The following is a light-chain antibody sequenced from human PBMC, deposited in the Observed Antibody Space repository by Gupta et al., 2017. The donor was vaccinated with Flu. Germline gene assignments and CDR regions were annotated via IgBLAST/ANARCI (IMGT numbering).Light chain of an antibody. CDR2: CGS. CDR1: QSIVYGPNNENC. Sequence: CRSIQSIVYGPNNENCLAWSQQKPRQPPTLLLYCGSTRETGVPDRFSGSGSGTDFTLTISGLQAEDVGVYYCQQYCSAPQAFGQGTKVEIK. CDR3: QQYCSAPQA. J-gene: IGKJ1*01. V-gene: IGKV4-1*01.